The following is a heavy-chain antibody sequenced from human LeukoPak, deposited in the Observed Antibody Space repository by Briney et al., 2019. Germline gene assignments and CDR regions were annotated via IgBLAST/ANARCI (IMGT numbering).Heavy chain of an antibody. J-gene: IGHJ4*02. V-gene: IGHV3-7*01. CDR2: IKQGGSAE. CDR3: ARWAGVTDY. D-gene: IGHD5-18*01. CDR1: GFSVGNYW. Sequence: GGSLRLSCTASGFSVGNYWMSWVRQAPGKGPEWVANIKQGGSAEYYVDSVKGRFTISRDNAKNSLSLQMNSLRAEDTAVYYCARWAGVTDYWGQGTLVTVSS.